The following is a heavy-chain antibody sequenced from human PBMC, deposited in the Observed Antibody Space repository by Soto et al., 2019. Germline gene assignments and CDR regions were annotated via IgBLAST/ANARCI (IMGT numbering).Heavy chain of an antibody. Sequence: SETLSLTCTVSGASMNSYHWSWIRQPAGKGLEWIGHIHSSGSNNYNPSLKSRVPMSVDTSKNQFSLRLMSLTAADTAVYYCARDQGVAAAGITWFDPWGQGSLVTVSS. D-gene: IGHD6-13*01. CDR3: ARDQGVAAAGITWFDP. CDR2: IHSSGSN. CDR1: GASMNSYH. J-gene: IGHJ5*02. V-gene: IGHV4-4*07.